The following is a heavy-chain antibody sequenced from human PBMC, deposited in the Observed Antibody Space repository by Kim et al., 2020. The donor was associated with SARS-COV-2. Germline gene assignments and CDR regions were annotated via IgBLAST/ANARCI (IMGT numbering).Heavy chain of an antibody. CDR2: INHSGST. CDR1: GGSFSGYY. Sequence: SETLSLTCAVYGGSFSGYYWSWIRQPPGKGLEWIGEINHSGSTNYNPSLKSRVTISVDTSKNQFSLKLSSVTAADTAVYYCARVVFLGWQPPPRGYYYYYMDVWGKGTTVTVSS. J-gene: IGHJ6*03. D-gene: IGHD6-19*01. CDR3: ARVVFLGWQPPPRGYYYYYMDV. V-gene: IGHV4-34*01.